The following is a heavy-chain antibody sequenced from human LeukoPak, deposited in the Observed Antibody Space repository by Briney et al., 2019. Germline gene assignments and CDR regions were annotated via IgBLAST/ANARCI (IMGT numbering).Heavy chain of an antibody. D-gene: IGHD2-15*01. J-gene: IGHJ4*02. CDR3: ARGIRGGKPYCSGGSCFSDDHPLFDY. CDR2: INAGNNNT. Sequence: GASVKVSCKASGYTFTSYGISWVRQAPGQRLEWMGWINAGNNNTKYSQDFQDRVTITRDTSASTAYMELSSLRSEDMAVYYCARGIRGGKPYCSGGSCFSDDHPLFDYWGQGTLVTVSS. V-gene: IGHV1-3*03. CDR1: GYTFTSYG.